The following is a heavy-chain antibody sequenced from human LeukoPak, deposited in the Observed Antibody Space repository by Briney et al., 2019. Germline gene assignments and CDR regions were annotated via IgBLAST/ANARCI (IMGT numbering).Heavy chain of an antibody. V-gene: IGHV3-11*04. Sequence: GSLRLSCAASGFTFSDYYMSWIRQAPGKGLEWVSYIGSSGRTIYYADSVKGRFTISRDNAKNSLYLQMNSLRAEDTAVYYCAGGYYYARGGFDYWGQGTLVTVSS. CDR3: AGGYYYARGGFDY. CDR2: IGSSGRTI. J-gene: IGHJ4*02. CDR1: GFTFSDYY. D-gene: IGHD3-10*01.